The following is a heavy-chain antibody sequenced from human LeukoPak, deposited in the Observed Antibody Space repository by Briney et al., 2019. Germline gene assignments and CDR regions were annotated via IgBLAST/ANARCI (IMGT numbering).Heavy chain of an antibody. CDR2: IYSGGST. V-gene: IGHV3-66*01. D-gene: IGHD1-1*01. J-gene: IGHJ4*02. Sequence: PGGSLRLSCAASGFTVSSNYMSWVRQAPGKGLEWVSVIYSGGSTYYVDSVKGRFTISRDNSKNTLYLQMNSLRAEDTAVYYCARYKGVPGFDYWGQGTLVTVSS. CDR3: ARYKGVPGFDY. CDR1: GFTVSSNY.